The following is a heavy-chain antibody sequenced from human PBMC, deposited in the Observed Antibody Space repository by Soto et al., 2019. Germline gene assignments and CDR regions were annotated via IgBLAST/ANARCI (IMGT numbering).Heavy chain of an antibody. J-gene: IGHJ6*02. CDR3: AAELGFGKLSVV. V-gene: IGHV1-69*01. Sequence: QVQVVQSGVEVRRPGSSVKVSCKASGDTFKNCVISWVRQAPGQGLEWMGGIIPLFGTTDFAQRFQGRLTITTDESTTTAYMELSRLRSECTATYYCAAELGFGKLSVVWGQGTTVIVSS. CDR1: GDTFKNCV. CDR2: IIPLFGTT. D-gene: IGHD3-10*01.